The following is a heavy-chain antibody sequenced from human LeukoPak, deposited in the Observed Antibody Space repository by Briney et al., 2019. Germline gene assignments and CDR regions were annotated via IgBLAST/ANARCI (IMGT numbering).Heavy chain of an antibody. J-gene: IGHJ4*02. Sequence: PGGSLRLSCATSGFTFDDYTMHWVRQAPGKGLEWVALVNWVGDTTYYAESVRGRFTISRDNSKYSLYLQMNNLRTEDTAFYYCTMALAGSYSPFDFWGQGTLVTVSS. CDR3: TMALAGSYSPFDF. CDR2: VNWVGDTT. D-gene: IGHD1-26*01. CDR1: GFTFDDYT. V-gene: IGHV3-43*01.